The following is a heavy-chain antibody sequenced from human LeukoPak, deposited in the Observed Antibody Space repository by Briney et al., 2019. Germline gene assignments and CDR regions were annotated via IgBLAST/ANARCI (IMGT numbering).Heavy chain of an antibody. J-gene: IGHJ3*02. CDR1: GGTFSSYA. V-gene: IGHV1-69*05. D-gene: IGHD3-22*01. CDR2: IIPIFGTA. Sequence: SSVKVSCKASGGTFSSYAISWVRQAPGQGLEWMGRIIPIFGTANYAQKFQGRVTITTDESTSTAYMELSSLRSEDTAVYYSARTIYDSSGFGEKDDAFDIWGQGTMVTVSS. CDR3: ARTIYDSSGFGEKDDAFDI.